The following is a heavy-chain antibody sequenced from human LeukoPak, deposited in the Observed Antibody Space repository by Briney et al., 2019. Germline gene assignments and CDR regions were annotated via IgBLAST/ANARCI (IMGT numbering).Heavy chain of an antibody. D-gene: IGHD2-2*01. Sequence: GGSLRLSCAASGFTFSSYGMHWVRQAPGKGLEWVAFIRYDGSNKYYADSVKGRFTISRDNSKNTLYLQMNSLRAEDTAVYYCAKDRGVPAAETGTVDYWGQGTLVTVSS. J-gene: IGHJ4*02. CDR1: GFTFSSYG. CDR2: IRYDGSNK. V-gene: IGHV3-30*02. CDR3: AKDRGVPAAETGTVDY.